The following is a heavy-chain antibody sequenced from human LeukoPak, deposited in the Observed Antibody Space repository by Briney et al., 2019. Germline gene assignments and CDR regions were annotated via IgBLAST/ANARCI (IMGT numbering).Heavy chain of an antibody. V-gene: IGHV1-2*02. CDR3: ARDFALTVTTGEDY. CDR2: INPNSGGT. J-gene: IGHJ4*02. CDR1: GYTFTGYY. D-gene: IGHD4-17*01. Sequence: VASVKVSCKASGYTFTGYYMHWVRQAPGQGLEWMGWINPNSGGTNYAQKFQGRVTMTRDTSISTAYMELSRLRSDDTAVYYCARDFALTVTTGEDYWGQGTLVTVSS.